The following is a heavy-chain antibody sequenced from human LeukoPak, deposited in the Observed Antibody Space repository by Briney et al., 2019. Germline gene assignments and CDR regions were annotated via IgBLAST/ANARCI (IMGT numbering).Heavy chain of an antibody. V-gene: IGHV3-7*01. CDR2: IKQDGSEK. CDR1: GFTFSSYW. J-gene: IGHJ6*03. D-gene: IGHD3-3*01. Sequence: GSLRLSCAASGFTFSSYWMSWVRQAPGEGLEGVANIKQDGSEKYYVDSVKGRFTISRDNAKNSLYLQMNSLRDEDTAVYYCARVARDTIFGVVSNYYYYMDVWGKGTTVTVSS. CDR3: ARVARDTIFGVVSNYYYYMDV.